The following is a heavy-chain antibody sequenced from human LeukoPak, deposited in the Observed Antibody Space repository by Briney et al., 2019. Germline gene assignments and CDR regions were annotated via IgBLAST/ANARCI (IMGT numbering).Heavy chain of an antibody. J-gene: IGHJ4*02. Sequence: GGSLRLSCAASGFTFSSYWMSWVRQAPGKGLEWVANIKQDGSEKYYVDSVKGRFTISRDNAKNSLYLQMNSLRADDTAVYYCARRATTERGHSYGLDYWGQGTLVTVSS. CDR1: GFTFSSYW. D-gene: IGHD5-18*01. V-gene: IGHV3-7*01. CDR2: IKQDGSEK. CDR3: ARRATTERGHSYGLDY.